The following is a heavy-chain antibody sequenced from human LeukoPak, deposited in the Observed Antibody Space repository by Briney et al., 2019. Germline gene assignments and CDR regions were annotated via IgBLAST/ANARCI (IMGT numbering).Heavy chain of an antibody. J-gene: IGHJ4*02. CDR3: ARGHSNRVDY. D-gene: IGHD4-11*01. CDR1: GGSFSGYY. V-gene: IGHV4-34*01. CDR2: INHSGST. Sequence: SETLSLTCAVYGGSFSGYYWSWIRQPPGKGLEWIGEINHSGSTNYSPSLKSRVTISVDTSKNQFSLKLSSVTAADTAVYYCARGHSNRVDYWGQGTLVTVSS.